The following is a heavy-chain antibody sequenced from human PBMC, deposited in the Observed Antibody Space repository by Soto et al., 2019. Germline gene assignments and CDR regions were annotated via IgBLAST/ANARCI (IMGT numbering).Heavy chain of an antibody. J-gene: IGHJ6*02. V-gene: IGHV3-30*03. CDR2: ISYDGSNK. Sequence: GVSLRLSWAAAGFTFSSYGMHWVRQAPGKGLEWVAVISYDGSNKYYADSVKGRFTISRDNSKNTLYLQMNSLRAEDTAVYYCCFSSYCISTSCYYYYYYGMDVWGQGTTVTVSS. CDR1: GFTFSSYG. D-gene: IGHD2-2*01. CDR3: CFSSYCISTSCYYYYYYGMDV.